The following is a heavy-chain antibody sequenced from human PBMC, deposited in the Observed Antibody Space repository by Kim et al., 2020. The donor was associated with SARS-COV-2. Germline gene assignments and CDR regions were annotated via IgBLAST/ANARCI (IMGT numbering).Heavy chain of an antibody. CDR1: GYRFTSYW. CDR2: IYPGDSDT. Sequence: GESLKISCKGSGYRFTSYWSGWVRQMPGKGLEWMGIIYPGDSDTRYSPSFQGQVTISADKSISTAYLQWNSLKASDTAMYYSARHRFDLLLSEYYHFYM. J-gene: IGHJ6*03. CDR3: ARHRFDLLLSEYYHFYM. V-gene: IGHV5-51*01. D-gene: IGHD2-2*01.